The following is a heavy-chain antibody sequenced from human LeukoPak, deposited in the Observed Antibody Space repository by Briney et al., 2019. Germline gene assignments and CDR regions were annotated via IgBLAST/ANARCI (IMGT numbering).Heavy chain of an antibody. CDR2: INPSGGST. V-gene: IGHV1-46*01. J-gene: IGHJ4*02. D-gene: IGHD6-19*01. Sequence: ASVKVSCKASGYTFTSYYMHWVRQAPGQGLEWMGIINPSGGSTSYAQKFQGRVTMTRDMSTSTAYMELSSLRSEDMAVYYCARELSGWYRNYYFDYCGQGTLVTVSS. CDR3: ARELSGWYRNYYFDY. CDR1: GYTFTSYY.